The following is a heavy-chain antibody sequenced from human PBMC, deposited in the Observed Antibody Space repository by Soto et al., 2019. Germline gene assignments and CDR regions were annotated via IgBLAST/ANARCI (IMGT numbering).Heavy chain of an antibody. D-gene: IGHD6-13*01. CDR1: GFDLRGTG. CDR2: ISYDENTK. J-gene: IGHJ5*02. V-gene: IGHV3-30*18. Sequence: PGGSLRLSCKASGFDLRGTGMHWVRQAPGKGLEWVAVISYDENTKDYGDSVKGRFTVSRDNSNNTLYPQMHSLTSDDTAVYYCEKVAASSWHANWFAPWGQGTLVTVSS. CDR3: EKVAASSWHANWFAP.